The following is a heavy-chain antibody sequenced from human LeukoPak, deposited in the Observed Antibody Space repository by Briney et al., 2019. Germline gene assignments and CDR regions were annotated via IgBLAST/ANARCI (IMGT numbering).Heavy chain of an antibody. V-gene: IGHV3-23*01. J-gene: IGHJ4*02. D-gene: IGHD3-22*01. CDR2: ISGSGGST. CDR3: ARGGSYFDISGYYFY. Sequence: GVSLRLSCAASGFTFSNYAMNWVRQAPGKGLEWVSGISGSGGSTYYADSVKGRFTISRDNSKNTLYLQMNSLRTEDTAVYYCARGGSYFDISGYYFYWGQGTLVTVSS. CDR1: GFTFSNYA.